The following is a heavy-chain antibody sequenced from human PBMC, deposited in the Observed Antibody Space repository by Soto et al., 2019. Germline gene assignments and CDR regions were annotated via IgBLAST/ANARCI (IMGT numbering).Heavy chain of an antibody. CDR3: ARRYGASFDY. D-gene: IGHD4-17*01. CDR2: ISYSGST. CDR1: GGSINSYY. J-gene: IGHJ4*02. Sequence: SETLSLTCTVSGGSINSYYWSWIRQPPGKGLEWIGYISYSGSTNYNPSLKSRVTISLDTSKNQFSLNLSSVTAADTAVYYCARRYGASFDYWGQGTLVTVSS. V-gene: IGHV4-59*01.